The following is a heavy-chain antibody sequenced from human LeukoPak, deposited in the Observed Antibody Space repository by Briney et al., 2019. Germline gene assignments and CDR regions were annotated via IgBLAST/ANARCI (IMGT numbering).Heavy chain of an antibody. J-gene: IGHJ4*02. V-gene: IGHV1-69*04. Sequence: ASVKVSCKASGYTFTSYGISWVRQAPGQGLEWMGRIIPILGIANYAQKFQGRVTITADKSTSTAYMELSSLRSDDTAVYYCARGQAATTRPNFDYWGQGTLVTVSS. CDR1: GYTFTSYG. D-gene: IGHD2-15*01. CDR3: ARGQAATTRPNFDY. CDR2: IIPILGIA.